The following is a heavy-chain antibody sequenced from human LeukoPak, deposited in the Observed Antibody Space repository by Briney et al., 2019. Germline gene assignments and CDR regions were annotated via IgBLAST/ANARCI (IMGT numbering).Heavy chain of an antibody. D-gene: IGHD6-13*01. CDR1: GFTLDDYA. Sequence: GGSLRLSCAASGFTLDDYAMHWVRPAPGKGLEWVSLIIGDGGSIYYADSVKGRFNISRDNSKNSLYLQMNSLRTEDTALYYCAKAVAAALGVDYWGQGTLVTVSS. J-gene: IGHJ4*02. CDR2: IIGDGGSI. CDR3: AKAVAAALGVDY. V-gene: IGHV3-43*02.